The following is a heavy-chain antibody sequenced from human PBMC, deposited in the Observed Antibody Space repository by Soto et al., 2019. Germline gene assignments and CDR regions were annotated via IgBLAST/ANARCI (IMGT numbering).Heavy chain of an antibody. CDR2: ISYDGSNK. CDR1: GFTFSSYA. D-gene: IGHD5-12*01. Sequence: QVPLVESGGGVVQPGRSLRLSCAASGFTFSSYAMHWVRQAPGKGLEWVAVISYDGSNKYYADSVKGRFTISRDNSKNTLYLQMNSLRAEDTAVYYCARRRRDGYIIADYWGQGTLVTVSS. CDR3: ARRRRDGYIIADY. J-gene: IGHJ4*02. V-gene: IGHV3-30-3*01.